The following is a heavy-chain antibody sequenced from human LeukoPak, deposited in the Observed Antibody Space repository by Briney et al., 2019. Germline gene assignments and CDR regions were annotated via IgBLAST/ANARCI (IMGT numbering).Heavy chain of an antibody. Sequence: PGRSLRLSCAASGFTFSSYGMHWVRQAPGKGLEWVAVIWYDGSNKYYADSVKGRFTISRDNSKNTLYLQMNSLRAEDTAVYYCARDSGGYDFWSGYKTYDAFDIWGQGTMVTVSS. CDR3: ARDSGGYDFWSGYKTYDAFDI. J-gene: IGHJ3*02. D-gene: IGHD3-3*01. V-gene: IGHV3-33*01. CDR1: GFTFSSYG. CDR2: IWYDGSNK.